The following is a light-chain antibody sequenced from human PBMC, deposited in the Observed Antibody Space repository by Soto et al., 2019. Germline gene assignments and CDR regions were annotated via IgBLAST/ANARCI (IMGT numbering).Light chain of an antibody. V-gene: IGKV3-20*01. Sequence: EIVLTQSPGTLSLSPGERATLSCRASQGVSNSYLAWYQQKPGQAPRLLIYVASTRATGIPDRFSGSGSGTDFTLTISRLEPEDFAVYYCQQYGSSSLTFGGGTKVEIK. CDR1: QGVSNSY. CDR2: VAS. J-gene: IGKJ4*01. CDR3: QQYGSSSLT.